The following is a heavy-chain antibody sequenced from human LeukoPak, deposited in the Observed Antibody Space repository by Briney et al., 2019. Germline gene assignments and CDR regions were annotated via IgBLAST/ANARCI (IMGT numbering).Heavy chain of an antibody. V-gene: IGHV3-11*04. J-gene: IGHJ4*02. CDR2: ISSSGATI. D-gene: IGHD4-23*01. CDR3: ASLSLRWSDF. Sequence: GGSLRLSCAASTSDFSDYYMSWIRQAPGKGLEWVSYISSSGATIYYADSVKGRFTISRDNAKTSLYLQMTSLRAEDTAVYYCASLSLRWSDFWGQGTLVTVSS. CDR1: TSDFSDYY.